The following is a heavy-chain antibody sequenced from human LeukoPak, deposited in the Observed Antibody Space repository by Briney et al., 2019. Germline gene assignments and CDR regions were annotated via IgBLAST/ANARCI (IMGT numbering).Heavy chain of an antibody. J-gene: IGHJ4*02. Sequence: GASVKVSCKASGGTFSSYAISWVRQAPGQGLEWMGGIIPIFGTANYAQKFQGRVTITADESTSTAYMELSSLRSEDTAVYYCARGLNMVRGVIIGYWGQGTLVTVSS. CDR1: GGTFSSYA. D-gene: IGHD3-10*01. CDR3: ARGLNMVRGVIIGY. CDR2: IIPIFGTA. V-gene: IGHV1-69*13.